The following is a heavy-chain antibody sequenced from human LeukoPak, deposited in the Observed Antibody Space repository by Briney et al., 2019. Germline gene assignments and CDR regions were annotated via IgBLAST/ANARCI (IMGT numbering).Heavy chain of an antibody. CDR3: ARDGQRRRITIFGVVITPYYFDY. CDR1: GYTLTELS. V-gene: IGHV1-24*01. Sequence: ASVKVSCKVSGYTLTELSMHWVRQAPGKGLEWMGGFDPEDGETIYAQKFQGRVTMTEDTSTDTAYMELSSLRSEDTAVYYCARDGQRRRITIFGVVITPYYFDYWGQGTLVTVSS. D-gene: IGHD3-3*01. J-gene: IGHJ4*02. CDR2: FDPEDGET.